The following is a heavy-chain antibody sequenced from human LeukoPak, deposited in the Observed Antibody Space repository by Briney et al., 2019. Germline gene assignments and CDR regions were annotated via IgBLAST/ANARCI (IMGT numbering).Heavy chain of an antibody. CDR2: INPSGGST. D-gene: IGHD3-22*01. CDR1: GYTFTSYY. V-gene: IGHV1-46*01. Sequence: ASVKVSCTASGYTFTSYYMHWVRQAPGQGLEWMGIINPSGGSTSYAQKFQGRVTMTRDTSTSTVYMELSSLRSEDTAVYYCARGEPNYYDSSGYYFNFDYWGQGTLVTVSS. CDR3: ARGEPNYYDSSGYYFNFDY. J-gene: IGHJ4*02.